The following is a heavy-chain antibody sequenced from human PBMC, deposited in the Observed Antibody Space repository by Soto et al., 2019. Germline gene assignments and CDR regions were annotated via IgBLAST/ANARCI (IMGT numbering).Heavy chain of an antibody. J-gene: IGHJ6*02. CDR2: INTHNGNT. D-gene: IGHD3-16*01. CDR3: TREGSDAYSYYAMDA. Sequence: GASVKVSCKASGYTFTTYGISWVRQAPGEGLEWLGWINTHNGNTNYAQNLQGRVFMTADTSTNTAYMELRSLRSDDTAIYYCTREGSDAYSYYAMDAWGQGNTVTVSS. V-gene: IGHV1-18*01. CDR1: GYTFTTYG.